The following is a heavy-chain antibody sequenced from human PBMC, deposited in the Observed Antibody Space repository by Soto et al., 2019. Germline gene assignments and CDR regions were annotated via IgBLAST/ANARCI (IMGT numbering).Heavy chain of an antibody. CDR1: GYTFTSYG. CDR3: ARVSRVVSAALTTYDP. V-gene: IGHV1-18*04. D-gene: IGHD2-2*01. Sequence: QVQLAQSGAEVKKPGASVRVSCKASGYTFTSYGVSWMRQAPGQGLGWMGWISAHNGDTKYAQKFQGRVTMTTDTLTSTVSMELRSLSSDDTAVYYCARVSRVVSAALTTYDPWGQGTLVTVSS. J-gene: IGHJ5*02. CDR2: ISAHNGDT.